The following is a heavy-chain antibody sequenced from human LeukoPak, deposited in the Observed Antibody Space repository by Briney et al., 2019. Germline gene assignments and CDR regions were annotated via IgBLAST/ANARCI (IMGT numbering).Heavy chain of an antibody. J-gene: IGHJ4*02. Sequence: SGPTLVKPTQTLTLTCSFSGFSLSTTGVGVTWIRQPPGKGLEWIGFVYYTGATNYNPSLRGRVTISLDTSKNQFSLQLNSVTAADTAVYYCARAGYSYGTGYYFDYWGQGTLVTVSS. CDR2: VYYTGAT. CDR3: ARAGYSYGTGYYFDY. CDR1: GFSLSTTGVG. V-gene: IGHV4-61*08. D-gene: IGHD5-18*01.